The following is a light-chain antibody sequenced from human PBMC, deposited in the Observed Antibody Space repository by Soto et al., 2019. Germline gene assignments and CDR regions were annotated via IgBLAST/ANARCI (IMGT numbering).Light chain of an antibody. V-gene: IGLV1-40*01. Sequence: QSVLTQPPSVSGAPGQRVTISCSGSSSNIGAGYDVQWYRQFPGTAPKLIIYANSDRPSGVPDRFSGSKSGTSASLAITGLQAEDEADYHCQYYDSSLIVSKVFGTGTKVTVL. CDR1: SSNIGAGYD. CDR3: QYYDSSLIVSKV. J-gene: IGLJ1*01. CDR2: ANS.